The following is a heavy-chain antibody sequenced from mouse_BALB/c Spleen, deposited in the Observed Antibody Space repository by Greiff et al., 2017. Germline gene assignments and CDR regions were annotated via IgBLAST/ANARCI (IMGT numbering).Heavy chain of an antibody. Sequence: EVKLVESGPELVKPGASVKISCKTSGYTFTEYTMHWVKQSHGKSLEWIGGINPNNGGTSYNQKFKGKATLTVDKSSSTAYMELRSLTSEDSAVYYCARAPLHGNYGSNAMDYWGQGTSVTVSS. CDR3: ARAPLHGNYGSNAMDY. CDR1: GYTFTEYT. D-gene: IGHD2-1*01. J-gene: IGHJ4*01. CDR2: INPNNGGT. V-gene: IGHV1-18*01.